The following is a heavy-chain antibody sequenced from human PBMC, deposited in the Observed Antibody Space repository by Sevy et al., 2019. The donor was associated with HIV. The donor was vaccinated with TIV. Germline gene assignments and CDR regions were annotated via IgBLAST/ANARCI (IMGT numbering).Heavy chain of an antibody. V-gene: IGHV4-59*13. CDR1: GDSINSYY. J-gene: IGHJ4*02. CDR2: VYYSGSTRST. Sequence: SETLSLTCTVSGDSINSYYWSWIRQPPGKGLEWIAYVYYSGSTRSTNYNSSLKSRVTISLDTSKNQFSLKLNSVTAAETAVYYCVGGSGSSSLTPFDYWGQGTLVTVSS. D-gene: IGHD6-6*01. CDR3: VGGSGSSSLTPFDY.